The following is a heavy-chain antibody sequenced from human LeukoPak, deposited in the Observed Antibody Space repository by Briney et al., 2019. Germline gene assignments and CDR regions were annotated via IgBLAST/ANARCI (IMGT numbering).Heavy chain of an antibody. CDR3: ARDMHDGSGSSSDFDY. CDR1: GFTFSSYW. J-gene: IGHJ4*02. CDR2: INSDGSGT. Sequence: GGSLRLSCAASGFTFSSYWMHWVRQAPGKGLVWVSRINSDGSGTSYADSVKGRFTISRDNAKNTLYLQMNSLRAEDTAVYYCARDMHDGSGSSSDFDYWGQGTLVTVSS. V-gene: IGHV3-74*01. D-gene: IGHD3-10*01.